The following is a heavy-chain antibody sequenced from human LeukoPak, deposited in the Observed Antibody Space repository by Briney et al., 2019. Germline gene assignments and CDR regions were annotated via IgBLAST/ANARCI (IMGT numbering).Heavy chain of an antibody. CDR1: GDSVSNGNYY. D-gene: IGHD3-10*01. Sequence: PSETLSLTCTVSGDSVSNGNYYWSWLRQPPGKALEWIGYIYYTGKTYYNPSLEGRVTILVDTSRNHFSVKLSSVTAADTAVYYCARSQSYYGSGDYWSQGTLVTVSS. CDR3: ARSQSYYGSGDY. CDR2: IYYTGKT. V-gene: IGHV4-61*03. J-gene: IGHJ4*02.